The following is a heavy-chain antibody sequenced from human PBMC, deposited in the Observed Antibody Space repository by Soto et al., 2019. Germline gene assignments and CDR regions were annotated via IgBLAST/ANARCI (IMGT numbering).Heavy chain of an antibody. V-gene: IGHV4-4*02. CDR1: SGSISSTNW. CDR2: IYHSGSI. J-gene: IGHJ3*01. CDR3: ARDCSSSSCYGRAFDV. D-gene: IGHD2-2*01. Sequence: QVQLQESGPGLVKPSGTLSLTCAVSSGSISSTNWWSWVRQSPGKGLERIGEIYHSGSINYNPSLKCRVTMSVDKSKNQFSLKLSSVTAADTAVYYCARDCSSSSCYGRAFDVWGQGTMVTVSS.